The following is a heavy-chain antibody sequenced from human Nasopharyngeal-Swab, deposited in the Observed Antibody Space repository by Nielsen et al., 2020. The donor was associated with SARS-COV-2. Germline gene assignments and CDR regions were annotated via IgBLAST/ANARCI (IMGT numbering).Heavy chain of an antibody. Sequence: GGSLRLSCAASGFTFSSYGMHWVRQAPGKGLEWVAVISYDGSNKYYADSVKGRFTISRDNSKITLYLQMNSLRAEYTAVYYCAREGIVGATDLSFDYWGQGTLVTVSS. D-gene: IGHD1-26*01. CDR1: GFTFSSYG. J-gene: IGHJ4*02. V-gene: IGHV3-30*03. CDR3: AREGIVGATDLSFDY. CDR2: ISYDGSNK.